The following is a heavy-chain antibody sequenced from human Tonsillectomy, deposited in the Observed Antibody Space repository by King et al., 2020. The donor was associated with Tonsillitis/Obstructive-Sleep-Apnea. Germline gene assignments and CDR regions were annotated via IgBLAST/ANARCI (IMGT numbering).Heavy chain of an antibody. V-gene: IGHV4-34*01. CDR1: GGSFSGYY. CDR2: INHSGGT. J-gene: IGHJ5*02. D-gene: IGHD2-2*01. Sequence: VQLQQWGAGLLKPSETLSLTCAVYGGSFSGYYWSWIRQPPGKGLEWIGEINHSGGTNYNPSLKSRVTISVDTSNNQFSLKLTSVTAADTAVLYCARGPTQLGYCTSTSCYDGWFDPWGQGILVTVSS. CDR3: ARGPTQLGYCTSTSCYDGWFDP.